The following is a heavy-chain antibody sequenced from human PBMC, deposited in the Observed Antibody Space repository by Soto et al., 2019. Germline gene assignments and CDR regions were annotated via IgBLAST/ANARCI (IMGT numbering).Heavy chain of an antibody. CDR3: ARVITYYYDSSGYYFSGPDAFDI. CDR2: TRNKANSYTT. V-gene: IGHV3-72*01. D-gene: IGHD3-22*01. Sequence: GGSLRLSCSASGFTFSDHYMDWVRQAPGKGLEWVGRTRNKANSYTTEYAASVKGRFTISRDDSKNSLYLQMNSLKTEDTAVYYCARVITYYYDSSGYYFSGPDAFDIWGQGTMVTVSS. J-gene: IGHJ3*02. CDR1: GFTFSDHY.